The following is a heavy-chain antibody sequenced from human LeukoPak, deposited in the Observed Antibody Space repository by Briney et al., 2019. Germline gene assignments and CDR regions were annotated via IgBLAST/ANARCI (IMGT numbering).Heavy chain of an antibody. CDR2: IYPGDSHT. V-gene: IGHV5-51*01. CDR1: GYSFTSHW. CDR3: ARSRNCLYCGGDCPLDY. D-gene: IGHD2-21*02. J-gene: IGHJ4*02. Sequence: GEALKISCKSPGYSFTSHWIGWGRQMPGKGVGLIGIIYPGDSHTRYSPSFQGQVTISADKSISNDYLQWSSLKASDTAMDYCARSRNCLYCGGDCPLDYWGQGTLVTVSS.